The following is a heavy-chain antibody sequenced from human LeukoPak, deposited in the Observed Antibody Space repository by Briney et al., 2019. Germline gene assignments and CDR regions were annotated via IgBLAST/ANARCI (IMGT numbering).Heavy chain of an antibody. CDR2: IKSKTDGGTT. J-gene: IGHJ3*02. CDR3: TTDPIVVVPAAIPGAFDI. D-gene: IGHD2-2*02. Sequence: GGSLRLSCAASGFTFSNAWMSWVRQAPGKGLEWVGRIKSKTDGGTTDYAAPVKGRFTISRDDSKNTLYLQMNSLKTEDTAVYYSTTDPIVVVPAAIPGAFDIWGQGTMVTVSS. CDR1: GFTFSNAW. V-gene: IGHV3-15*01.